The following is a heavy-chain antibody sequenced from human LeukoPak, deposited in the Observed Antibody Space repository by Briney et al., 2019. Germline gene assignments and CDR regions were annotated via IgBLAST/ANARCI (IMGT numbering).Heavy chain of an antibody. CDR3: ARGVTIFGVVIESNFDY. V-gene: IGHV3-30*04. J-gene: IGHJ4*02. D-gene: IGHD3-3*01. CDR2: ISYDGSNK. CDR1: GFTFSSYA. Sequence: PGGSLRLSCAASGFTFSSYAMHWVRQAPGKGLEWVAVISYDGSNKYYADSVKGRFTISRDNSKNTLYLQMNSLRAEDTAVYYCARGVTIFGVVIESNFDYWGQGTLVTVSS.